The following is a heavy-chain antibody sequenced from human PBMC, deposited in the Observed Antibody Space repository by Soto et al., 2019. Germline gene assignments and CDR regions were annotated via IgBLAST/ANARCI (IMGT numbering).Heavy chain of an antibody. CDR1: GFTFSSYE. CDR3: ARALSTPPPYYYGMDV. V-gene: IGHV3-48*03. Sequence: LRLSCAASGFTFSSYEMNWVRQAPGKGLEWVSYISSSGSTIYYADSVKGRFTISRDNAKNSLYLQMNSLRAEDTAVYYCARALSTPPPYYYGMDVWGQGTTVTVSS. J-gene: IGHJ6*02. CDR2: ISSSGSTI.